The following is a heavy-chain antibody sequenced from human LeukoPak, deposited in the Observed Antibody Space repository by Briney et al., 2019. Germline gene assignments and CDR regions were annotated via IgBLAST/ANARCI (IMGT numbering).Heavy chain of an antibody. J-gene: IGHJ4*02. CDR3: ARGRPGRDGYTHEGFDY. D-gene: IGHD5-24*01. Sequence: ASMKVSCKASGGTFSSYAISWVRQAPGQGLEWMGRIIPILGIANYAQKFQGRVTITADKSTSTAYMELSSLRSEDTAVYYCARGRPGRDGYTHEGFDYWGQGTLVTVSS. V-gene: IGHV1-69*04. CDR1: GGTFSSYA. CDR2: IIPILGIA.